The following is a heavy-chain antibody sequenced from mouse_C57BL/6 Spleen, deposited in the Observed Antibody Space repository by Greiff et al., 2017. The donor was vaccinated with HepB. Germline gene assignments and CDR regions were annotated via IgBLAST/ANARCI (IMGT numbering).Heavy chain of an antibody. CDR1: GYTFTSYG. CDR2: IYPRSGNT. V-gene: IGHV1-81*01. D-gene: IGHD1-2*01. Sequence: VKVVESGAELARPGASVKLSCKASGYTFTSYGISWVKQRTGQGLEWIGEIYPRSGNTYYNEKFKGKATLTADKSSSTAYMELRSLTSEDSAVYFCARFDGWDYWGQSTTLTVSS. CDR3: ARFDGWDY. J-gene: IGHJ2*01.